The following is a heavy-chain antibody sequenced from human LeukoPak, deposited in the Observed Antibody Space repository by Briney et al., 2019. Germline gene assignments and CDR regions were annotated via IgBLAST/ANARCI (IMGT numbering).Heavy chain of an antibody. J-gene: IGHJ4*02. Sequence: ASVKVSCKASGYTFTGYYMHWVRQAPGQGLEWMGWINPNSGGTNYAQKFQGRVTMTRDMSTSTVYMELSSLRSEDTAVYYCARDLIAVAGTFDYWGQGTLVTVSS. CDR3: ARDLIAVAGTFDY. CDR1: GYTFTGYY. V-gene: IGHV1-2*02. D-gene: IGHD6-19*01. CDR2: INPNSGGT.